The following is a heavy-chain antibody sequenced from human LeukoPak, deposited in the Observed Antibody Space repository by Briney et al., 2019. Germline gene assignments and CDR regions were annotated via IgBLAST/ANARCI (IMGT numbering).Heavy chain of an antibody. Sequence: GGSLRLSCAASGFTVSRNYMSWVRQAPGKGLEWVSGIIDNGDITYYANSVRGRFTISRDNSKNTLYLQMNSLRAEDTAVYYCAKLGGQQVYNYYVAVWGKGTTVAVSS. CDR2: IIDNGDIT. J-gene: IGHJ6*03. D-gene: IGHD3-16*01. CDR3: AKLGGQQVYNYYVAV. V-gene: IGHV3-23*01. CDR1: GFTVSRNY.